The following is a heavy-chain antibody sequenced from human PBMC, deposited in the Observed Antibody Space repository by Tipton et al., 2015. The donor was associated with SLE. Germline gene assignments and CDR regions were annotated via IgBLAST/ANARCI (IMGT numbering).Heavy chain of an antibody. CDR2: IQNDGSNK. V-gene: IGHV3-33*01. CDR1: GFTFSSYG. D-gene: IGHD3-10*01. CDR3: ARIHYYGSGSRDY. Sequence: SGFTFSSYGMHWVRQAPGKGLEWLTFIQNDGSNKYFADSVTGRFTISRDNSKNTLYLQMNSLRAEDTAVYYCARIHYYGSGSRDYWGQGTLVTVSS. J-gene: IGHJ4*02.